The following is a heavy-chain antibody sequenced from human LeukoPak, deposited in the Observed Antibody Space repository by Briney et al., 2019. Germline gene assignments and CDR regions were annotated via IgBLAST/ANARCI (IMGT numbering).Heavy chain of an antibody. CDR3: ARVQAPGIAVAGIDY. D-gene: IGHD6-19*01. V-gene: IGHV3-74*01. Sequence: GGSLRVSCAASGFTFSSYWMHWVRQAPGKGLVWVSRINSDGGSTSYADSVKGRFTISRDNAKNTLYLQMNSLRAEDTAVYYCARVQAPGIAVAGIDYWGQGTLVTVSS. CDR1: GFTFSSYW. CDR2: INSDGGST. J-gene: IGHJ4*02.